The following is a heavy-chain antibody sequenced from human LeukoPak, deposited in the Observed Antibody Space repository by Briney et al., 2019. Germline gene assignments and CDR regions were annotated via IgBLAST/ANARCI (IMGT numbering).Heavy chain of an antibody. CDR3: ARSSSGWYYPFDY. CDR1: GFTFGDYA. D-gene: IGHD6-19*01. CDR2: ISSSSATI. Sequence: PGGSLRLSCTASGFTFGDYAMSWFRQAPGKGLEWISYISSSSATIFYADSVKGRVTVSRDNAKSSLFLQMNSLRAEDTAVYYCARSSSGWYYPFDYWGQGTLVTVSS. V-gene: IGHV3-48*01. J-gene: IGHJ4*02.